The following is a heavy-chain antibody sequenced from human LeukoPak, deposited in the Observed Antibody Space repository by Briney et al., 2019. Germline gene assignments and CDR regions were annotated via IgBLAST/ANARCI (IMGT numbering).Heavy chain of an antibody. Sequence: PSETLSLTCTVSGGSISSGSYYWSWIRQPAGKGLEWIGRIYTSGSTNYNPSLKSRVTTSVDTSKNQFSLKLSSVTAADTAVYYCARDLGVFGELTYYFDYWGQGTLVTVSS. CDR1: GGSISSGSYY. J-gene: IGHJ4*02. D-gene: IGHD3-10*01. CDR2: IYTSGST. CDR3: ARDLGVFGELTYYFDY. V-gene: IGHV4-61*02.